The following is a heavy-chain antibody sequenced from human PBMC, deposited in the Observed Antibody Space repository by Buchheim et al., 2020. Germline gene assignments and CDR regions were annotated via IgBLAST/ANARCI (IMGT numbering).Heavy chain of an antibody. Sequence: QVQLVQSGAEVKKPGASVKVSCKASGYTFTGYYMHWVRQAPGQGLEWMGWINPNSGGTNYAQKFQGRVTMTRDTSISTAYMELSRLRSDDTAVYYCAGERKALIVVVTAPHYYGMDVWGQGTT. CDR2: INPNSGGT. D-gene: IGHD2-21*02. V-gene: IGHV1-2*02. CDR1: GYTFTGYY. CDR3: AGERKALIVVVTAPHYYGMDV. J-gene: IGHJ6*02.